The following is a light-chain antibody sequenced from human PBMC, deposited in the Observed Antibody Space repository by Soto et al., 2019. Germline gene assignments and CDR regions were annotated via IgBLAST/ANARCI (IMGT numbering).Light chain of an antibody. J-gene: IGLJ1*01. V-gene: IGLV2-14*01. CDR1: SSDVGGFNY. Sequence: QSALTQAASVSGSPGQSATISCTGTSSDVGGFNYVSWYQQHPGEAPKLVIFDVSYRPSGVSNRFSGSKSGNTASLTISGLQAEDEAEYYCTSYTRSPTYVFGTGTKLTVL. CDR3: TSYTRSPTYV. CDR2: DVS.